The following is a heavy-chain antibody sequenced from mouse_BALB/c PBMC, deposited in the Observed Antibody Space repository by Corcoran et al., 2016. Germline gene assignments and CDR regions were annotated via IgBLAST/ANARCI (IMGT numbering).Heavy chain of an antibody. CDR1: GYSFTGYY. D-gene: IGHD2-1*01. CDR2: INPYNGAT. J-gene: IGHJ4*01. CDR3: ARREDRGNPYAMDY. Sequence: EVQLQQSGPELVKPGASVKISCKASGYSFTGYYMHWVKQSHVKSLGWIGRINPYNGATSYNQNFKDKASLTVDKSSSTAYMDLHSLTSEDSAVYYCARREDRGNPYAMDYWGQGTSVTVSS. V-gene: IGHV1-26*01.